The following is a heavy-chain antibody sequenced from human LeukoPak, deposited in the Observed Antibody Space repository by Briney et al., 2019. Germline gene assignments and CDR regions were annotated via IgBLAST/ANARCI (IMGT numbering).Heavy chain of an antibody. CDR3: ARGPPPLYSGSYRPLDH. CDR1: GYTVTSYG. CDR2: ITPIFDTP. D-gene: IGHD1-26*01. Sequence: ASVKVSCKASGYTVTSYGISWVRQAPGQGLEWMGWITPIFDTPNYAPKLQGRLTINADGSTSTVYMELRSLRSEDTAVYFCARGPPPLYSGSYRPLDHWGQGTLVTVSS. J-gene: IGHJ4*02. V-gene: IGHV1-69*13.